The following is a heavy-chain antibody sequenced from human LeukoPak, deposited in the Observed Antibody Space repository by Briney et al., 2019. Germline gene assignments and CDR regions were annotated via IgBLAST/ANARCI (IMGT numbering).Heavy chain of an antibody. Sequence: ALVKVSCKASGYTFTSYDINWVRQATGQGLEWMGWMNPNSGNTGYAQKFQGRVTITRNTSISTAYMELSSLRSEDTAVYYCARGIVVPRAHMSPRFDPWGQGTLVTVSS. V-gene: IGHV1-8*03. CDR3: ARGIVVPRAHMSPRFDP. J-gene: IGHJ5*02. D-gene: IGHD2-2*01. CDR2: MNPNSGNT. CDR1: GYTFTSYD.